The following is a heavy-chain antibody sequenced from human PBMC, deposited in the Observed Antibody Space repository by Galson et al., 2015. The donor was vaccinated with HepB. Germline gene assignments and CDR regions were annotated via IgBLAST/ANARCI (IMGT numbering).Heavy chain of an antibody. CDR1: GLIFSSYT. CDR3: ATVGYSGGSWNSDYYGMDV. CDR2: ISYEGTNT. J-gene: IGHJ6*02. D-gene: IGHD2-15*01. Sequence: LRLSCAASGLIFSSYTMHWVRQAPGKGLEWVAFISYEGTNTYYADSVRGRFTISRDNSKNTVYLQMNSLRGDDTAVFYCATVGYSGGSWNSDYYGMDVWGQGTSVTVFS. V-gene: IGHV3-30-3*01.